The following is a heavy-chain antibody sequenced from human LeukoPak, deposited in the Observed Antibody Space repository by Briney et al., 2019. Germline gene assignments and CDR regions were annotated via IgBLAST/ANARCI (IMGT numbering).Heavy chain of an antibody. V-gene: IGHV3-53*01. J-gene: IGHJ3*02. D-gene: IGHD1-26*01. Sequence: PGGSLRLSCAASGFTVSNNYMSWVRQAPGKGLEWVSLIYSGGSTDYADSVKGRFTIPRDNSKNTLYLQMNSLRAEDTAVYYCARGGDIVGTSRSAFDIWGQGTMVTVSS. CDR3: ARGGDIVGTSRSAFDI. CDR2: IYSGGST. CDR1: GFTVSNNY.